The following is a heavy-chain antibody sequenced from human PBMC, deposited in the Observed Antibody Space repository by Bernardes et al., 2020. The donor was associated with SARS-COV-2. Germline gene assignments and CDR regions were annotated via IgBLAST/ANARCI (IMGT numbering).Heavy chain of an antibody. J-gene: IGHJ4*02. V-gene: IGHV3-21*01. CDR2: ISSSSSYI. CDR3: ARDPYCGSSTSCYADY. Sequence: GGSLRLSCAASVFTFSSYSMNCVRQAPGKGLEWVSSISSSSSYIYYADSVKGRFTISRDNAKNSLYLQMNSLRAEDTAVYYCARDPYCGSSTSCYADYWGQGTLVTVSS. D-gene: IGHD2-2*01. CDR1: VFTFSSYS.